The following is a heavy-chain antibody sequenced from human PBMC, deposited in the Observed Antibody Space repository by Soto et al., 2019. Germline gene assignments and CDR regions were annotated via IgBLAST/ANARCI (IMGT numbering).Heavy chain of an antibody. CDR2: IYHSGST. D-gene: IGHD6-6*01. CDR3: ERVHDERIAAGPYYYYGMDV. Sequence: QVQLQESGPGLVKPSGTLSLTCAVSGGSISSSNWWSWVRQPPGKGLEWIGEIYHSGSTNYNPSLKSRVTISVNKTKNQFSLKLSSVTAADTAVYYCERVHDERIAAGPYYYYGMDVWGQGTTVTVSS. CDR1: GGSISSSNW. V-gene: IGHV4-4*02. J-gene: IGHJ6*02.